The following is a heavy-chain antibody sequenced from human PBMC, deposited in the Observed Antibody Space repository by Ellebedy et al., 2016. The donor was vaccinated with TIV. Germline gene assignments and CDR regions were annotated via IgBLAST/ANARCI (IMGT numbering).Heavy chain of an antibody. D-gene: IGHD3-10*01. CDR1: GFSLTGSD. Sequence: PGGSLRLSCAASGFSLTGSDLHWVRRRRGKGLEWVAASGAAGDTYYPDSVRGRFTISRESAKNSFYLQMNSLTAGGTAVYYCARGGPGGDNWFFGLWGRGTRVTVSS. CDR3: ARGGPGGDNWFFGL. J-gene: IGHJ2*01. V-gene: IGHV3-13*01. CDR2: SGAAGDT.